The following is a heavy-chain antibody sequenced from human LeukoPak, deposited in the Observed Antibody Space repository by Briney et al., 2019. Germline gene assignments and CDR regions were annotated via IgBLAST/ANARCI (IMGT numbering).Heavy chain of an antibody. Sequence: GGSLRLSCAASGFTFSSYSMNWVRQAPGKGLEWVSSISSSSSYIYYADSVKGRFTISRGNAKNSLYLQMNSLRAEDTAVYYCARDPRDSWYYDILTGYLNWFDPWGQGTLVTVSS. J-gene: IGHJ5*02. CDR1: GFTFSSYS. V-gene: IGHV3-21*01. D-gene: IGHD3-9*01. CDR3: ARDPRDSWYYDILTGYLNWFDP. CDR2: ISSSSSYI.